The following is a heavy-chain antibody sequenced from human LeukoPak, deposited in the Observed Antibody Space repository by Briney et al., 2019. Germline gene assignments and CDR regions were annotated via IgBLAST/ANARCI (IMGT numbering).Heavy chain of an antibody. CDR2: IFNTGTT. D-gene: IGHD2-8*02. CDR3: ARLWGFCPGGTCSFDQ. V-gene: IGHV4-59*08. Sequence: PSETLSLTCTVSRGSIGRYYWGWIRQPPGKGLEWIAYIFNTGTTKYNPSLKSRVTISLDTSNSQFSLKLSSVTAADTAVYYCARLWGFCPGGTCSFDQWGQGSLVIVSS. CDR1: RGSIGRYY. J-gene: IGHJ4*02.